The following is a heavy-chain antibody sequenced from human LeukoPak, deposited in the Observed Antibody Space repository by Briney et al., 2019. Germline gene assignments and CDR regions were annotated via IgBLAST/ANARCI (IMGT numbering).Heavy chain of an antibody. D-gene: IGHD3-3*02. CDR2: INNDGSRT. J-gene: IGHJ4*02. CDR3: ATILRVY. Sequence: GGSLRLSCVASEFTFSKYWMHWVRKARGKGLVSVSRINNDGSRTTYADSVKGRFTISRDNAKNTVYLQMNSLRAEDTAVYYCATILRVYWGQGTLVTVSS. CDR1: EFTFSKYW. V-gene: IGHV3-74*01.